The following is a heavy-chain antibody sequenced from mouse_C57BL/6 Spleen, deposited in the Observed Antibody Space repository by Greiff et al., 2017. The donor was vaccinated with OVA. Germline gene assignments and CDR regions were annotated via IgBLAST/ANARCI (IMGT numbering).Heavy chain of an antibody. CDR1: GFTFSDYG. J-gene: IGHJ2*01. CDR2: ISSGSSTI. D-gene: IGHD1-1*01. Sequence: EVMLVESGGGLVKPGGSLKLSCAASGFTFSDYGMHWVRQAPEKGLEWVAYISSGSSTIYYADTVKGRFTISRDNAKNTLFLQMTSLRSEDTAMYYCARPITTVVAPFDYWGQGTTLTVSS. CDR3: ARPITTVVAPFDY. V-gene: IGHV5-17*01.